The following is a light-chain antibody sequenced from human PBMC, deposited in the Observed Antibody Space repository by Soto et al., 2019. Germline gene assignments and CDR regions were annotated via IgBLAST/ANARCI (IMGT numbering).Light chain of an antibody. Sequence: DIHFTQQTSSLSASVGDIVTITCQASQNINNYLNWYQQKPGRAPKLLIYDASNLEAGVPSRFRGSGSGTDFTFAISRLQPEDIATYYCQQYENRPTFGQGTRLEI. CDR1: QNINNY. CDR2: DAS. J-gene: IGKJ5*01. V-gene: IGKV1-33*01. CDR3: QQYENRPT.